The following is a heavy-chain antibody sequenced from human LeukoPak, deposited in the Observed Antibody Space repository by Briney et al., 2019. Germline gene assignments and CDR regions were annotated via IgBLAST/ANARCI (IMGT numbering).Heavy chain of an antibody. CDR2: ISGSGGRT. CDR1: RFTYYRYA. CDR3: AQDCIGGYERDGIDA. Sequence: GGSLRLSCAASRFTYYRYAMSWLPHAPGKGRECGSHISGSGGRTYYADSVKARFTISRDNSKNPLNLQINSWRAEDTAVYYCAQDCIGGYERDGIDAWGEGTLVTASS. V-gene: IGHV3-23*01. J-gene: IGHJ5*02. D-gene: IGHD2-15*01.